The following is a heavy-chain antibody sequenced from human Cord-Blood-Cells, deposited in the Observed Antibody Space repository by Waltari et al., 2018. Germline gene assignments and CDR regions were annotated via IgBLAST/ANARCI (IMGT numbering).Heavy chain of an antibody. V-gene: IGHV2-5*02. CDR1: GFSLSTSGVG. CDR2: IYWDDDK. Sequence: QITLKESGPTLVKPTQTLTLTCTFSGFSLSTSGVGVGWIRQPPGKALEWLALIYWDDDKRYSPSLKSRLTITKDTSKNQVVLTMTNMDPVDTATYYCARFYGSGSYYNAFDIWGQGTMVTVSS. J-gene: IGHJ3*02. CDR3: ARFYGSGSYYNAFDI. D-gene: IGHD3-10*01.